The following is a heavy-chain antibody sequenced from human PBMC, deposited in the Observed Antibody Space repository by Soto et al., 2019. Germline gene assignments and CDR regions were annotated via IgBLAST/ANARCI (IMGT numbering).Heavy chain of an antibody. D-gene: IGHD4-17*01. CDR2: VYDSGST. CDR1: GGSISSYY. V-gene: IGHV4-59*01. CDR3: ARPHRSGDYYPFDY. J-gene: IGHJ4*02. Sequence: PSATLSLTCPVSGGSISSYYWSWIRPPPGKGLEWIGYVYDSGSTKYNPSLKSRVTISVDTPKNQFSLKLSSVTAADTAVYYCARPHRSGDYYPFDYWGQGSLVTVSS.